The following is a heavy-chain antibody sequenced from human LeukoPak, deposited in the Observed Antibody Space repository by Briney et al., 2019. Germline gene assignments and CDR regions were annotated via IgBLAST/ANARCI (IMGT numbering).Heavy chain of an antibody. CDR3: AREVPYDSSRYYQPFDY. CDR1: GYTFTSYA. CDR2: ISAYNGNT. V-gene: IGHV1-18*01. J-gene: IGHJ4*02. Sequence: ASVKVSCKASGYTFTSYAMHWVRQAPGQRLEWMGWISAYNGNTNYAQKLQGRVTMTTDTSTSTAYMELRSLRSDDTAVYYCAREVPYDSSRYYQPFDYWGQGTLVTVSS. D-gene: IGHD3-22*01.